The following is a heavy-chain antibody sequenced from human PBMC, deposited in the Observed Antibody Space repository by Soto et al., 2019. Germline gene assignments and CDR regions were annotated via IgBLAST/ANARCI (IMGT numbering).Heavy chain of an antibody. CDR1: GFSFGSYA. J-gene: IGHJ5*02. D-gene: IGHD3-10*01. CDR2: ISYDGSNK. Sequence: GGSLRLSCAASGFSFGSYAIHWVRQAPGKGLEWVADISYDGSNKYYADSVKGRFTISRDNSKTTLYLQMNSLRVEDTAVYYCTRGAGSSYLASFDPWGQGTLVTVSS. V-gene: IGHV3-30-3*01. CDR3: TRGAGSSYLASFDP.